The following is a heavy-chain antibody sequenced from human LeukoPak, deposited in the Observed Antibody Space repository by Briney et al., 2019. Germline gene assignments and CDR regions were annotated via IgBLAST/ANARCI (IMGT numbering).Heavy chain of an antibody. V-gene: IGHV3-7*01. J-gene: IGHJ4*02. CDR2: IKADGSDK. CDR3: ARDFD. CDR1: GFTFSNNW. Sequence: PGESLRLSCAASGFTFSNNWMTWVRQAPGKGLEWVANIKADGSDKYYVDSVKGRFTVSRDNAKNSLYLQMNSLRAEDTAIYYCARDFDWGQGTLVTVSS.